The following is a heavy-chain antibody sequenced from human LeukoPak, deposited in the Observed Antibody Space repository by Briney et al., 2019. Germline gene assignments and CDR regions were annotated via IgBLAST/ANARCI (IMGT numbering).Heavy chain of an antibody. CDR3: ARDEVEMATIFDY. CDR1: GFSFSDYY. Sequence: GGSLRLSCAVSGFSFSDYYMSWIRQAPGKGLEWVSSISLSGNSIYYAGSVKGRFTISRDNAKNSLYLQMNSLRAEDTAVYYCARDEVEMATIFDYWGQGTLVTVSS. CDR2: ISLSGNSI. D-gene: IGHD5-24*01. J-gene: IGHJ4*02. V-gene: IGHV3-11*04.